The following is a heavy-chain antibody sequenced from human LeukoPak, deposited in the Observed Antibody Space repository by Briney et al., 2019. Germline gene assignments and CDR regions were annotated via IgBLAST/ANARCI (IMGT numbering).Heavy chain of an antibody. Sequence: GGSLRLSCAASGFTFNSYAMSWVRQAPGKGLEWVSGISGSGDITYYADSVKGRFTISRDNSKNTLYLQMNSLRAEDTAVYYCAKEHCSGGSCYSYYFDYWGQGTLVTVSS. J-gene: IGHJ4*02. CDR2: ISGSGDIT. CDR3: AKEHCSGGSCYSYYFDY. V-gene: IGHV3-23*01. CDR1: GFTFNSYA. D-gene: IGHD2-15*01.